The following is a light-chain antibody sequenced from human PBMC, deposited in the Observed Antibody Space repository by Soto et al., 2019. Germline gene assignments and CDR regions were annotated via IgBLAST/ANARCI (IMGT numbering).Light chain of an antibody. CDR1: QSVSSN. Sequence: ELVMTQSPATLSVSPGEGATFSCRASQSVSSNLAWYQQKRGQAPRLLIYGASTRATGIPARFSGSGSGTEFTLTISSLQSEDFAVYYCQQYNNWPRTFGQGTKVDIK. J-gene: IGKJ1*01. V-gene: IGKV3-15*01. CDR3: QQYNNWPRT. CDR2: GAS.